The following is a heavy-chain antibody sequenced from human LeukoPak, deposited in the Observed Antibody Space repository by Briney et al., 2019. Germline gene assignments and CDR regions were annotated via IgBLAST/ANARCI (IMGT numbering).Heavy chain of an antibody. Sequence: GGSLRLSCAASGFTFSSYAMSWVRQAPGKGLEWVSAISGSGGSTYYADSVKGRFTISRDNSKNTLYLQMNSLRAEDTAVYYCASPFGYSSSWYDDYWGQGTLVTVS. D-gene: IGHD6-13*01. CDR2: ISGSGGST. CDR3: ASPFGYSSSWYDDY. J-gene: IGHJ4*02. CDR1: GFTFSSYA. V-gene: IGHV3-23*01.